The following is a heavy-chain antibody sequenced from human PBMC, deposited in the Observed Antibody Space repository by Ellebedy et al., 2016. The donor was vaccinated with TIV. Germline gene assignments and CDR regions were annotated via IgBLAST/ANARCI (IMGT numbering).Heavy chain of an antibody. CDR1: GGPVTSASYY. CDR3: ASEPPYFYGGSGIFLKDF. D-gene: IGHD3-10*01. J-gene: IGHJ4*02. CDR2: IFFTGST. Sequence: MPSETLSLTCTVSGGPVTSASYYWSWIRQPPGKEMEWIGYIFFTGSTTYNASLKSRVTISVDTSKNQFCLKLTSVTAADTAVYYCASEPPYFYGGSGIFLKDFWGQGTLVTVSS. V-gene: IGHV4-61*01.